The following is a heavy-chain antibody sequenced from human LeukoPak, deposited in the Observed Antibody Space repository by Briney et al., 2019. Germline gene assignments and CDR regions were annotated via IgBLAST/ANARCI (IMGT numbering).Heavy chain of an antibody. CDR1: GGSFSGYY. CDR2: INHSGST. J-gene: IGHJ4*02. CDR3: SRDGGRDSGSYYEDY. Sequence: SETLSLTCAVYGGSFSGYYWSWIRQPPGKGLEWIGEINHSGSTNYNPSLKSRVTISVDTSKNQFSLKLSSMTAADTAVYYCSRDGGRDSGSYYEDYWGQGTLVTVSS. V-gene: IGHV4-34*01. D-gene: IGHD1-26*01.